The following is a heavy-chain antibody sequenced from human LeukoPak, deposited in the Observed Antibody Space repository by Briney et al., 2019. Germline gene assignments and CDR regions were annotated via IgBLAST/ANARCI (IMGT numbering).Heavy chain of an antibody. CDR1: GLTFSDYS. J-gene: IGHJ4*02. D-gene: IGHD6-13*01. CDR3: AKDAAGPEY. CDR2: ISAGGGST. Sequence: GGSLRLSCAVSGLTFSDYSMTWVRQAPGKGLFWVSGISAGGGSTYYADSVKGRFTISRDNSRNTLYLQMNSLRAEDTAVYYCAKDAAGPEYWGQGTLVTVSS. V-gene: IGHV3-23*01.